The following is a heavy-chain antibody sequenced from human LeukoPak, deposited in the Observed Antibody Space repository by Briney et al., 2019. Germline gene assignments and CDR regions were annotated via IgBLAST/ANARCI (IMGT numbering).Heavy chain of an antibody. CDR3: AGDRAYSGSYFFDY. V-gene: IGHV1-46*01. CDR1: GYTFTSYY. Sequence: ASVKVSCKASGYTFTSYYMHWVRQAPGQGLEWMGIINPNVGSTSYAQRFQGRVAMTRDTSTSTAYMELSSLRSEDTALYYCAGDRAYSGSYFFDYWGQGTLVTVSS. D-gene: IGHD1-26*01. J-gene: IGHJ4*02. CDR2: INPNVGST.